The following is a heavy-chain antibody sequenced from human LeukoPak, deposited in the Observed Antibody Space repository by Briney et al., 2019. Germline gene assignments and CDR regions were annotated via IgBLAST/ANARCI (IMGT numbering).Heavy chain of an antibody. CDR2: IYYSGST. CDR1: GGSNSSYY. Sequence: KPSETLSLTCTVSGGSNSSYYWSWIRQPPGKGLEWIGYIYYSGSTNYNPSLKSRVTISVDTSKNQFSLKLSSVTAADTAVYYCARVKGIAVSPLWDYWGQGTLVTVSS. CDR3: ARVKGIAVSPLWDY. V-gene: IGHV4-59*01. D-gene: IGHD6-19*01. J-gene: IGHJ4*02.